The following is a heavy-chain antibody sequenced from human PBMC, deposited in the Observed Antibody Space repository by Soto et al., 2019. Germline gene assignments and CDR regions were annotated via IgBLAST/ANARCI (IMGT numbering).Heavy chain of an antibody. J-gene: IGHJ6*02. Sequence: QPGGSLRLSCAASGFTFSSYGMHWVRQAPGKGLEWVAVIWYDGSNKYYADSVKGRFTISRDNSKNTLYLQMNSLRAEDTAVYYCARGGEQLVSYYGMDVWGQGTTVTVSS. CDR2: IWYDGSNK. CDR1: GFTFSSYG. CDR3: ARGGEQLVSYYGMDV. V-gene: IGHV3-33*01. D-gene: IGHD6-6*01.